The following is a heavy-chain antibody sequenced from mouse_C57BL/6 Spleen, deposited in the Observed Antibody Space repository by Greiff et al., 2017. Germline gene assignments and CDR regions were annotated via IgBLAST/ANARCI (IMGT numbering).Heavy chain of an antibody. Sequence: EVQLQQSGTVLARPGASVKMSCKTSGYTFTSYWMHWVKQRPGQGLEWIGAIYPGNSDTSSNQKFKGKAKLTAVTSASTAYMELSSLTNEDSAVYYCTRRRGYDYGGNYAMDYWGQGTSVTVSS. CDR2: IYPGNSDT. CDR1: GYTFTSYW. CDR3: TRRRGYDYGGNYAMDY. V-gene: IGHV1-5*01. D-gene: IGHD2-4*01. J-gene: IGHJ4*01.